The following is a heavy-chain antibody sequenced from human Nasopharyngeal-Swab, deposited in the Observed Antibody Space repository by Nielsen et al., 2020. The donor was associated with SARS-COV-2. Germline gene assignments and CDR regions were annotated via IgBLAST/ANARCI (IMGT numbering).Heavy chain of an antibody. D-gene: IGHD3-16*02. CDR1: GFTFSNAW. CDR2: IKSKTDGGTT. V-gene: IGHV3-15*01. J-gene: IGHJ4*02. CDR3: TTDRDYDYVWGSYRYVDY. Sequence: GGSLRLSCAASGFTFSNAWMSWVRQAPGKGLEWVGRIKSKTDGGTTDYAAPVKGRFTISRDDSKNTLYLQMNSLKTEDTAVYYCTTDRDYDYVWGSYRYVDYWGQGTLVTVSS.